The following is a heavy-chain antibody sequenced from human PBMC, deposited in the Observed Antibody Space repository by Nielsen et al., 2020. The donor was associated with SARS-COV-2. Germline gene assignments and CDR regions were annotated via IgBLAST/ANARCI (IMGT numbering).Heavy chain of an antibody. V-gene: IGHV4-59*08. CDR1: GGSISSYY. CDR3: ARRYIVGATKDAFDI. J-gene: IGHJ3*02. D-gene: IGHD1-26*01. Sequence: SETLSLTCTVSGGSISSYYWSWIRQPPGKGLEWIGYIYYSGSTNYNPSLKSRVTISVDTSKNQFSLKLSSVTAADTAVHYCARRYIVGATKDAFDIWGQGTMVTVSS. CDR2: IYYSGST.